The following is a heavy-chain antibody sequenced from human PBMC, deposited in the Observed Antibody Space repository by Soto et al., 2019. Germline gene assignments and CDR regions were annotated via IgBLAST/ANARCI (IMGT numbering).Heavy chain of an antibody. Sequence: SETLSLTCTVSGGSTSSSSYYWGWIRQPPGKGLEWIGSIYYSGSTYYNPSLKSRVTISVDTSKNQFSLKLSSVTAADTAVYYCAGTGGYSYGDFDYWGQGTLVTVS. V-gene: IGHV4-39*01. D-gene: IGHD5-18*01. J-gene: IGHJ4*02. CDR1: GGSTSSSSYY. CDR3: AGTGGYSYGDFDY. CDR2: IYYSGST.